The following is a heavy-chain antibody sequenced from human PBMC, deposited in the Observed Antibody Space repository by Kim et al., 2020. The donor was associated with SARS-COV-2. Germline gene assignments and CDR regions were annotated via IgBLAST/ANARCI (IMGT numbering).Heavy chain of an antibody. CDR2: ISYDGSNK. CDR1: GFTFSSYG. V-gene: IGHV3-30*18. D-gene: IGHD3-10*01. J-gene: IGHJ3*02. Sequence: GGSLRLSCAASGFTFSSYGMHWVRQAPGKGLEWVAVISYDGSNKYYADSVKGQFTISRDNSKNTLYLQMNSLRAEDTAVYYCANTLRKGAFDIWGQGTMVTVSS. CDR3: ANTLRKGAFDI.